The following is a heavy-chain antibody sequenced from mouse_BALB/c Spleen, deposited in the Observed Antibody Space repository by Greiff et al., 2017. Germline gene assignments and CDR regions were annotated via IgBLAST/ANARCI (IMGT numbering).Heavy chain of an antibody. CDR2: IWSGGST. J-gene: IGHJ2*01. D-gene: IGHD2-3*01. Sequence: VQGVESGPGLVQPSQSLSITCTASGFSLTSYGVYWVRQSPGKGLEWLGVIWSGGSTDYNAAFISRLSISKDNSKSQVFFKMNSLQADDTAIYYCARGYDGYYFDYWGQGTTLTVSS. CDR1: GFSLTSYG. V-gene: IGHV2-4-1*01. CDR3: ARGYDGYYFDY.